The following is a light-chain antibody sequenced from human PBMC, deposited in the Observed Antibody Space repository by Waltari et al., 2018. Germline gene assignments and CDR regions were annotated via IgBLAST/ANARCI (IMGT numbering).Light chain of an antibody. CDR1: SSNIGAGYD. CDR2: GNS. V-gene: IGLV1-40*01. CDR3: QSYDSSLYVV. J-gene: IGLJ2*01. Sequence: QSVLTQPPSVSGAPGQRVTISCTGSSSNIGAGYDVHWYQQLPGTAPKLLIYGNSKRPSGVPARFSGSKSGTSASLAITGLQAEDEADYYCQSYDSSLYVVFGGGTKLTVL.